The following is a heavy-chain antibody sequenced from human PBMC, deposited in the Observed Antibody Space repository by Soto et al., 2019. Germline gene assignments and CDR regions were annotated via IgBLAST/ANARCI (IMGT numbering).Heavy chain of an antibody. J-gene: IGHJ4*02. CDR1: GFTFSSYA. D-gene: IGHD4-4*01. CDR3: AKVTYYSNRNFNY. CDR2: ISGSGGST. V-gene: IGHV3-23*01. Sequence: GGSLRLSCAASGFTFSSYAMSWVRQAPGKGLEWVSAISGSGGSTYYADSVKGRFTISRDNSKNTLYLQMNSLRAEDTAVYYGAKVTYYSNRNFNYGGQGTLVTVSS.